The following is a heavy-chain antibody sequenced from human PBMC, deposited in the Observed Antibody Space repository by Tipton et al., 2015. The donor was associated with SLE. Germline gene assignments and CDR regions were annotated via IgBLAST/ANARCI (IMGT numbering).Heavy chain of an antibody. CDR3: VRLFGGSGDV. V-gene: IGHV4-4*07. D-gene: IGHD2-15*01. J-gene: IGHJ4*02. Sequence: TLSLTCSVSGASVTSFYWTWIRQPAGKGLEWIGRIFSPGNVNYKSSLKSRLTMSLDSSKNQFSLTLSSVTATDTAVYYCVRLFGGSGDVWGQGTLVTVSS. CDR1: GASVTSFY. CDR2: IFSPGNV.